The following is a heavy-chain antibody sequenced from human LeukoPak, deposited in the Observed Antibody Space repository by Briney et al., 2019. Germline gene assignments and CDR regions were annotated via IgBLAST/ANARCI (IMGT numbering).Heavy chain of an antibody. Sequence: SETLSLTCTVSGGSISSYYWSWIRQPPRKGLEWIGYIHNRGSTNYNPSLKSRVTISVDTSKNQFSLKLSSVTAADTAVYYCAREGNYDILTGLDAFDIWGQGTMVTVSS. D-gene: IGHD3-9*01. J-gene: IGHJ3*02. CDR3: AREGNYDILTGLDAFDI. CDR1: GGSISSYY. V-gene: IGHV4-59*01. CDR2: IHNRGST.